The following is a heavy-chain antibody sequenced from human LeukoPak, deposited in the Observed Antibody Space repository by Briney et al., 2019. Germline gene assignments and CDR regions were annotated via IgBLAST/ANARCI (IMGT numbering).Heavy chain of an antibody. J-gene: IGHJ4*02. CDR1: GDSFSSYA. Sequence: WASVKVSCKASGDSFSSYAISWVRQAPGRGLEWMGRIVAMDDIANYAQKFQDRVTITADKSTGTVYMELSSLRSEDTAVYYCASTQKIVEMATIGYYFDYWGQGTLVTVSS. CDR3: ASTQKIVEMATIGYYFDY. CDR2: IVAMDDIA. V-gene: IGHV1-69*04. D-gene: IGHD5-24*01.